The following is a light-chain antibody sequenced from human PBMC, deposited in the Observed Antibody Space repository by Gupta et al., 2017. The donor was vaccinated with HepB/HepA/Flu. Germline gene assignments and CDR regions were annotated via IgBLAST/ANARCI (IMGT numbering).Light chain of an antibody. CDR1: SSDVGSYNL. CDR3: CSYAGSSTVV. V-gene: IGLV2-23*02. Sequence: QSPLTHPASGSGLPGQPFTIPCLGTSSDVGSYNLFSWYQQHPGKAPKLMIYEVSKRPSGVSNRFSGSKSGNTASLTISGLQAEDEADYYCCSYAGSSTVVFGGGTKLTVL. CDR2: EVS. J-gene: IGLJ2*01.